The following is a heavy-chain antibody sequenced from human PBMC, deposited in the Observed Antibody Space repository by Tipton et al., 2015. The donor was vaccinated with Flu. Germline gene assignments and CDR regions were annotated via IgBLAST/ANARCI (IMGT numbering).Heavy chain of an antibody. V-gene: IGHV1-8*01. D-gene: IGHD3-22*01. CDR1: GYTFTSYD. CDR2: MNPNSGNT. Sequence: QLVQSGAEVKKPGASVKVSCKASGYTFTSYDINWVRQATGQGLEWMGWMNPNSGNTGYAQKFQGRVTMTRNTSMSTAYMELSSLRSEDTAVYYCASGDSSGYYHDAFDIWGQGTMVPVSS. J-gene: IGHJ3*02. CDR3: ASGDSSGYYHDAFDI.